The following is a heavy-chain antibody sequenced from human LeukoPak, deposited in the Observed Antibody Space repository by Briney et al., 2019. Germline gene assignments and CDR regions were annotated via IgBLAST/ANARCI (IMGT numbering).Heavy chain of an antibody. CDR1: GDSVSSSSSA. CDR3: ARNLRPDFDY. J-gene: IGHJ4*02. Sequence: PSQTLSLTCAISGDSVSSSSSAWSWIRQSPSRGLEWLGRTYYRSKWHNDYAESVKSRITINPDTSKNGFSLQLNSVTPEDTAVYYCARNLRPDFDYWGQGILVTVSS. CDR2: TYYRSKWHN. V-gene: IGHV6-1*01.